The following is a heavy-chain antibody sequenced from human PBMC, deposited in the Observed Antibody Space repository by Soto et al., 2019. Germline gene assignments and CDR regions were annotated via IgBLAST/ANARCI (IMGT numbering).Heavy chain of an antibody. CDR3: ARGGGVGVAGSAAFDM. D-gene: IGHD3-3*01. CDR1: GYPVTAYY. Sequence: QLHLVQSGAVVKKPGASVTVSCSASGYPVTAYYMHWVRQAPGRGLEWMGGINPATGAAKYTQTFQGRVPMAMDTSTSTVFMDLSGLTSEDTAVFYCARGGGVGVAGSAAFDMWGQGTLVTVSS. V-gene: IGHV1-2*02. CDR2: INPATGAA. J-gene: IGHJ3*02.